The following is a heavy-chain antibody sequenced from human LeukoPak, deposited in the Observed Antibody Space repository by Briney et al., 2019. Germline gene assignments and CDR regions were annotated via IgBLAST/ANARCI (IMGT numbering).Heavy chain of an antibody. CDR1: GFTFRSYW. J-gene: IGHJ4*02. D-gene: IGHD5-24*01. V-gene: IGHV3-74*01. CDR3: VRDGDDFNFDY. Sequence: GGSLRLSCAASGFTFRSYWMHWVRQAPGKGLEWVSRVIRDGSFTNYADSVKGWFTISRDNAKNTLYLQMSSLRAEDTAVYFCVRDGDDFNFDYWGQGSLVTVSS. CDR2: VIRDGSFT.